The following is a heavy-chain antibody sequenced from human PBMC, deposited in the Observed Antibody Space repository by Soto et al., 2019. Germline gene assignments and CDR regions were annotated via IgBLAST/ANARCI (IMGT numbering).Heavy chain of an antibody. D-gene: IGHD6-6*01. CDR1: GFTFSSYG. CDR3: TKGPLRSSSPSYFDY. Sequence: PGGSLRLSCAASGFTFSSYGMHWVRQAPGKGLEWVAIISYDGSNKDYADSVKGRFTISRDNSKNTLYLQMNSLRAEDTAVYYCTKGPLRSSSPSYFDYWDQGTLVTVSS. J-gene: IGHJ4*01. CDR2: ISYDGSNK. V-gene: IGHV3-30*18.